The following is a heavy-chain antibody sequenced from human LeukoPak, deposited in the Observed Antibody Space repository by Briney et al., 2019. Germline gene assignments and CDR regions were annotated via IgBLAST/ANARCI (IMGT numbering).Heavy chain of an antibody. CDR1: GSSISSTNW. V-gene: IGHV4-28*06. Sequence: SETLSLTCAVSGSSISSTNWWGWIRQPPGKGLECIGYIYYSGNTNYNPSLKSRVTMSVDTSKNHFSLKLSSVTALDTAVYYCARIVVGANGGGAFDIWGQGTMVTVSS. CDR3: ARIVVGANGGGAFDI. J-gene: IGHJ3*02. CDR2: IYYSGNT. D-gene: IGHD1-26*01.